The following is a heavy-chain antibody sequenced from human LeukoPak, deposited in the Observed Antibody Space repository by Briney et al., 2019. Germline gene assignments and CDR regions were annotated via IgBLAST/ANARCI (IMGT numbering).Heavy chain of an antibody. CDR2: IYTSGST. CDR3: ARSYDFWVFDY. V-gene: IGHV4-59*10. CDR1: GGSISSYY. J-gene: IGHJ4*02. Sequence: SETLSLTCAVYGGSISSYYWSWIRQPAGKGLEWIGRIYTSGSTNYNPSLKSRVTMSVDTSKNQFSLKLSSVTAADTAVYYCARSYDFWVFDYWGQGTLVTVSS. D-gene: IGHD3-3*01.